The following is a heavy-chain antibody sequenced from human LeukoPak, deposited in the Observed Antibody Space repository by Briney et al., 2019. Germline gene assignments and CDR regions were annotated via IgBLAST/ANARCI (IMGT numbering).Heavy chain of an antibody. CDR3: ARHSYDPFPGY. Sequence: PGGSLRLSCAASGFTLSSNYMSWVRQAPGEGLGWVSVIYSGGSTYYADSVKGRFTISRDNSKNTLYLQMNSLRAEDTAVYYCARHSYDPFPGYWGQGTLVTVSS. D-gene: IGHD3-22*01. V-gene: IGHV3-66*04. CDR1: GFTLSSNY. J-gene: IGHJ4*02. CDR2: IYSGGST.